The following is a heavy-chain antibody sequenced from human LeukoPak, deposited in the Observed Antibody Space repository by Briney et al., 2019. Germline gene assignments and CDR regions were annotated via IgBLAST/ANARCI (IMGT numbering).Heavy chain of an antibody. V-gene: IGHV3-43*02. CDR1: GFTDHNYA. J-gene: IGHJ4*02. CDR2: TSGDGITT. Sequence: GGSLRLSCPASGFTDHNYAIHWVRQAPGKGLERVSLTSGDGITTYFADSVKGRFTNSRDNSKSSLFLQMNSLRTEDTALYYCASYHVYGGADYWGQGTLVTVSS. D-gene: IGHD3-16*01. CDR3: ASYHVYGGADY.